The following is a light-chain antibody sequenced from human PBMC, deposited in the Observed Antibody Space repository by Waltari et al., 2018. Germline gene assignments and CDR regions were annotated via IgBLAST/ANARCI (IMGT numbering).Light chain of an antibody. Sequence: IVLTQSPATLSLSPGERATLSCRASQTVSTYLAWFQQKPGQAPRLLIYDASNRAPGIPARLSGSGSGTDFSLTISSLEPEDFAVYYCHQRSLWPWTFGQGTKVAIK. CDR3: HQRSLWPWT. CDR2: DAS. J-gene: IGKJ1*01. CDR1: QTVSTY. V-gene: IGKV3-11*01.